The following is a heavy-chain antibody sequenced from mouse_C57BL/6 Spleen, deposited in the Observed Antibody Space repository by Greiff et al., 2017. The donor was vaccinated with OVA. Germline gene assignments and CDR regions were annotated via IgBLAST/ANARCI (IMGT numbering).Heavy chain of an antibody. J-gene: IGHJ1*03. CDR3: ARDGDYDVWYFDV. V-gene: IGHV3-6*01. CDR1: GYSITSGYY. D-gene: IGHD2-4*01. Sequence: EVKLVESGPGLVKPSQSLSLTCSVTGYSITSGYYWNWIRQFPGNKLEWMGYISYDGSNNYNPSLKNRISITRDTSKNQFFLKLNSVTTEDTATYYCARDGDYDVWYFDVWGTGTTVTVSS. CDR2: ISYDGSN.